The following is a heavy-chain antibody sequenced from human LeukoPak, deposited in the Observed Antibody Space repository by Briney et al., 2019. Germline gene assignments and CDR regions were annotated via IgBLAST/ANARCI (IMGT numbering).Heavy chain of an antibody. CDR3: ANSYTVTTSPFDY. Sequence: GGTLRLSCAASGFTFSSNGMTWVRQAPGKGLEWVSTISDSGGGAYYADSVKGRFTISRDNSKNTLYLQMNSLRAEDTAVYFCANSYTVTTSPFDYWGQGTLVSVSS. D-gene: IGHD4-17*01. CDR2: ISDSGGGA. V-gene: IGHV3-23*01. J-gene: IGHJ4*02. CDR1: GFTFSSNG.